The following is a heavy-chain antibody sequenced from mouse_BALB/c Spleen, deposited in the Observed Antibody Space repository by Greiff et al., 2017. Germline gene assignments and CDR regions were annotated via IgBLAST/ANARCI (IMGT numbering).Heavy chain of an antibody. CDR2: ISYDGSN. J-gene: IGHJ2*01. V-gene: IGHV3-6*02. Sequence: EVKLMESGPGLVKPSQSLSLTCSVTGYSITSGYYWNCIRQFPGNKLAWMGYISYDGSNNYNPSLKNRISITRDTSKNQFFLKLNSMTTEDTTTYYCARERLSTTNFDYWGQGTTLTVSS. D-gene: IGHD2-1*01. CDR3: ARERLSTTNFDY. CDR1: GYSITSGYY.